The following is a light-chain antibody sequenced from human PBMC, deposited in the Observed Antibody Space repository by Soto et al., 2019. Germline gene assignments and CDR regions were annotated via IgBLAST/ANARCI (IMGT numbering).Light chain of an antibody. CDR1: WSNFGAGYD. Sequence: QSVLTQPPSVSGAPGQRVTIYCSGSWSNFGAGYDVHWYQQLPGTAPKLLIYGNTNRPSGVPDRFSGSRSGTSAFLAITGLQDEDEGDYYCQSYDTSLGDSRVFGTGTKLTVL. J-gene: IGLJ1*01. V-gene: IGLV1-40*01. CDR2: GNT. CDR3: QSYDTSLGDSRV.